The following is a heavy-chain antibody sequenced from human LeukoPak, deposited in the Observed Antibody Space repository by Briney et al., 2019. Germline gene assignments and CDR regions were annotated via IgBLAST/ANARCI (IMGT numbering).Heavy chain of an antibody. CDR2: MKREGSEK. CDR3: ARLPADDSVFDH. J-gene: IGHJ4*02. CDR1: GFMFSNYW. D-gene: IGHD2-15*01. V-gene: IGHV3-7*01. Sequence: GGSLRLSCAASGFMFSNYWMTWVRQAPGKGLEWVANMKREGSEKHYVESVKGRLTISRDNAKNFLYLQMNSLRAEDTAVYYCARLPADDSVFDHWGQGTLVTVSS.